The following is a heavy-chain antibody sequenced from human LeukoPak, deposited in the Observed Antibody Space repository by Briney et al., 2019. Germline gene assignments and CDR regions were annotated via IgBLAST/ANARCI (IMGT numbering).Heavy chain of an antibody. CDR2: ISSSSSYI. D-gene: IGHD6-13*01. J-gene: IGHJ5*02. CDR3: ARGPYSSSWYDWFDP. Sequence: PGGSLRLSCAASGFTFSSYWMHWVRQAPGKGLEWVSSISSSSSYIYYADSVKGRSTISRDNAKNSLYLQMNSLRAEDTAVYYCARGPYSSSWYDWFDPWGQGTLVTVSS. V-gene: IGHV3-21*01. CDR1: GFTFSSYW.